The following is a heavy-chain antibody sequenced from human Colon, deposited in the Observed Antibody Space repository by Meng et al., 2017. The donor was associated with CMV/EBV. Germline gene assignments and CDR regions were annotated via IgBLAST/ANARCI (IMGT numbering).Heavy chain of an antibody. D-gene: IGHD3/OR15-3a*01. CDR2: MKHNSSDT. Sequence: SVKGSCKASGYTFTSNAINWVRQATGQGIEWMGWMKHNSSDTGYAPNFQGRITMTRNTSINTAYMELRSLTNEDTAIYYCARGIPDFWGQGTLVTVSS. CDR1: GYTFTSNA. V-gene: IGHV1-8*01. CDR3: ARGIPDF. J-gene: IGHJ4*02.